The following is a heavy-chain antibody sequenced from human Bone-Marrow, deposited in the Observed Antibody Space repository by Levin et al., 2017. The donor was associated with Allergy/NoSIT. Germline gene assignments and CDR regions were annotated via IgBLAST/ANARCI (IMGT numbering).Heavy chain of an antibody. D-gene: IGHD3-16*02. J-gene: IGHJ4*02. Sequence: PGGSLRLSCAASGFTFSSHAMHWVRQAPGKGLEWVSIITHDEITEFYGDSVKGRFTISRDNSKNTLYLQMNSLRSEDTAVDYCAKVARTGTITGSLDFWGQGTLVIVSS. V-gene: IGHV3-30*18. CDR3: AKVARTGTITGSLDF. CDR2: ITHDEITE. CDR1: GFTFSSHA.